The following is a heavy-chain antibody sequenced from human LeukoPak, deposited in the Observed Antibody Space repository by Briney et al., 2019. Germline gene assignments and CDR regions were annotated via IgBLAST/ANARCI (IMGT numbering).Heavy chain of an antibody. CDR2: IWYDGSNK. CDR3: ARDGSSGWYGNDAFDI. CDR1: GFTFSSYG. D-gene: IGHD6-19*01. J-gene: IGHJ3*02. V-gene: IGHV3-33*01. Sequence: GRSLRLSCAASGFTFSSYGMHWVRQAPGKGLEWVAVIWYDGSNKYYADSVKGRFTISRDNSKNTLYLQMNSLRAEDTAVYYCARDGSSGWYGNDAFDIWGQGTMVTVSS.